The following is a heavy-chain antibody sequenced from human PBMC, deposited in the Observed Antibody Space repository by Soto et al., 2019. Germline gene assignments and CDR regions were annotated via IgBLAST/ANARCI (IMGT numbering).Heavy chain of an antibody. CDR3: TRVPGSYSRYYYYGMDV. J-gene: IGHJ6*02. V-gene: IGHV3-73*01. CDR1: GFTFSGSA. CDR2: IRSKANSYAT. D-gene: IGHD3-10*01. Sequence: GGSLRLSCAASGFTFSGSAMHWVRQASGKGLEWVGRIRSKANSYATAYAESVKGRFTISRDDSKNTAYLQMNSLKTEDMAVYYCTRVPGSYSRYYYYGMDVWGQGTTVTVSS.